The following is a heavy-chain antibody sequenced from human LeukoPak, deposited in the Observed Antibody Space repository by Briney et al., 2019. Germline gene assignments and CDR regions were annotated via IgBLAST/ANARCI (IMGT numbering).Heavy chain of an antibody. CDR3: TTLYGSGNYY. J-gene: IGHJ4*02. D-gene: IGHD3-10*01. CDR2: IKTKTDGGTT. Sequence: GGSLRLSCAASGFTFSNAWMSWVRQAPGKGLEWVGQIKTKTDGGTTESAATVKGRFTISRDDSKNTLYLQMNSLKIEDTAMYYCTTLYGSGNYYWGQGTLVTVSP. V-gene: IGHV3-15*01. CDR1: GFTFSNAW.